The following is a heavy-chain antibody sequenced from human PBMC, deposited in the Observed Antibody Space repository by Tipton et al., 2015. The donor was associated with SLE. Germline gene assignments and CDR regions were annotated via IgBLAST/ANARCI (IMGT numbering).Heavy chain of an antibody. D-gene: IGHD3-3*01. V-gene: IGHV4-59*11. CDR1: GGSISSHY. Sequence: TLSLTCTVSGGSISSHYWSWIRQPPGKGLEWIGYIYYSGSTNCNPSLKSRVTISVDTSKNQFSLKLSSVTAADTAVYYCARDVPSGDFWSGYLSGNYYYGMDVWGQGTTVTVSS. CDR2: IYYSGST. J-gene: IGHJ6*02. CDR3: ARDVPSGDFWSGYLSGNYYYGMDV.